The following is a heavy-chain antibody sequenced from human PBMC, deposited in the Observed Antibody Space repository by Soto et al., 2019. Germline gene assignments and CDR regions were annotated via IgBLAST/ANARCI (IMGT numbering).Heavy chain of an antibody. Sequence: SVKVSCKASGGTFSSYAISWVRQAPGQGLEWMGGIIPIFGTANYAQKFQGRVTITADESTSTAYMELSSLRSEDTAVYYCARGMPGLRFGLVYYYYGMDVWGQGTTVTVS. J-gene: IGHJ6*02. CDR3: ARGMPGLRFGLVYYYYGMDV. D-gene: IGHD5-12*01. CDR1: GGTFSSYA. CDR2: IIPIFGTA. V-gene: IGHV1-69*13.